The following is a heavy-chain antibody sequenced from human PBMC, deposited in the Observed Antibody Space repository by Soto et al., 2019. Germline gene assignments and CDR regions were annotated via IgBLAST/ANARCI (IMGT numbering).Heavy chain of an antibody. CDR1: GGSFSGYF. D-gene: IGHD6-19*01. CDR3: ARGVSSDWLGAFDF. Sequence: QLHQQQRGAGLLKPSETLSLTCAVYGGSFSGYFWNWIRQTPGKGLEWIGIVNHNGRNNYNATLNSRVTISLEMSKNKVSLYFTSVTAADTAVYYFARGVSSDWLGAFDFWGQGRMVTVSS. J-gene: IGHJ3*01. V-gene: IGHV4-34*02. CDR2: VNHNGRN.